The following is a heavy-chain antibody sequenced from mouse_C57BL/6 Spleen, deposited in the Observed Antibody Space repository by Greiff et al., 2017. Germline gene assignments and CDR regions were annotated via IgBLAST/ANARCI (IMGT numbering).Heavy chain of an antibody. CDR3: ARRIYYGNYDYFDY. CDR1: GYTFTSYW. V-gene: IGHV1-64*01. Sequence: VQLQQPGAELVKPGASVKLSCKASGYTFTSYWMHWVKQRPGQGLEWIGMIHPNSGSTNYNEKFNSKATLTVDKSSSTAYMQLSSLTSEDSAVYYCARRIYYGNYDYFDYWGQGTTLTVSS. J-gene: IGHJ2*01. D-gene: IGHD2-1*01. CDR2: IHPNSGST.